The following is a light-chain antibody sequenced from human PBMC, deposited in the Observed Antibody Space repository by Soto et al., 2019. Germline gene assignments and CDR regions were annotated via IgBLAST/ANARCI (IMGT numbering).Light chain of an antibody. J-gene: IGKJ3*01. CDR2: AAS. Sequence: DFQMTQSPSSLSASVGDTVTITCRASQDIGTFLNWYQQKPGKAPKLLIYAASDLFSGVSSRFSGSGSGTDFTLTISSLQPEDFATYYCQQSYSTPQITFGPGTKVDMK. CDR1: QDIGTF. CDR3: QQSYSTPQIT. V-gene: IGKV1-39*01.